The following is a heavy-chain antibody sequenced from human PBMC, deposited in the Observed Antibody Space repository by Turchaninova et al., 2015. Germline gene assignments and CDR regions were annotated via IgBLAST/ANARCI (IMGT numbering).Heavy chain of an antibody. CDR3: ARDRGGDRYFDY. D-gene: IGHD2-21*02. Sequence: EVQLVESGGGLVQPGGSLRLSCAASGFTFSSSRIIWVRPGPGKGMEWISCISSRSTTIHYADSVKGRFTISRDNAKNSLYLQMNSLRADDTAVYYCARDRGGDRYFDYWGQGTLVTVSS. CDR2: ISSRSTTI. J-gene: IGHJ4*02. V-gene: IGHV3-48*04. CDR1: GFTFSSSR.